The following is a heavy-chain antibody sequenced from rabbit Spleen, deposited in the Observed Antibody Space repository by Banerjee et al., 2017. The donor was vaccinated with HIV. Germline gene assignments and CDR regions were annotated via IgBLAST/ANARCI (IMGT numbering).Heavy chain of an antibody. Sequence: QEQLVESGGDLVKPGASLTLTCTASGFSFSSVFWMCWVRQAPGKGLEWIACVYAGSNGGTYYASWAKGRFTVSRTSSTTVTLQMTSLTAADTATYFCARNGGMLDYKLWGQGTLVTVS. CDR1: GFSFSSVFW. D-gene: IGHD6-1*01. J-gene: IGHJ4*01. CDR2: VYAGSNGGT. V-gene: IGHV1S45*01. CDR3: ARNGGMLDYKL.